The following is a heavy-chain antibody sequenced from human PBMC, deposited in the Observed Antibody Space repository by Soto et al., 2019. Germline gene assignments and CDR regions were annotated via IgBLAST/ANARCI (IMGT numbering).Heavy chain of an antibody. Sequence: SETLSLTCTVSGASISSGGYYCTWIRQHPGKGLEWIGYVYYSGSTYYNPSLKSRVTISVDTSKNQFSLSLNSVTAADTAVYYCARGWSYYDITYSNNRIDAFDIWGQGTTVTVSS. J-gene: IGHJ3*02. CDR1: GASISSGGYY. CDR3: ARGWSYYDITYSNNRIDAFDI. CDR2: VYYSGST. V-gene: IGHV4-31*03. D-gene: IGHD3-22*01.